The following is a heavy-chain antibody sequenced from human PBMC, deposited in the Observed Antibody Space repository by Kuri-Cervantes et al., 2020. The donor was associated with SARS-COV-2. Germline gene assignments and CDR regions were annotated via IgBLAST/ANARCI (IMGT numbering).Heavy chain of an antibody. Sequence: ESLKISCTVYGGSISSSSYYWGWIRQPPGKGREWIGSIYYSGSTYYNPSLKSRVTISVDTSNNQFSLTLSSVTAADTAVYYCARCGPGYWGQGSLVTVSS. J-gene: IGHJ4*02. D-gene: IGHD6-25*01. V-gene: IGHV4-39*07. CDR1: GGSISSSSYY. CDR3: ARCGPGY. CDR2: IYYSGST.